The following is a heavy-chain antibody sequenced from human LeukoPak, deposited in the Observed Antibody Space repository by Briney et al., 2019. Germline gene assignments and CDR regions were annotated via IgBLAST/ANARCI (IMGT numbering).Heavy chain of an antibody. CDR2: IYYSGST. J-gene: IGHJ4*02. CDR3: ASQGGYGDYAFGY. CDR1: GGSISSGDYY. Sequence: SETLSLTCTVSGGSISSGDYYWSWIRQPPGKGLEWIGYIYYSGSTYYNPSLKSRVTISVDTSKNQFSLKLSSVTAADTAVYYCASQGGYGDYAFGYWGQGTLVTVSS. D-gene: IGHD4-17*01. V-gene: IGHV4-30-4*02.